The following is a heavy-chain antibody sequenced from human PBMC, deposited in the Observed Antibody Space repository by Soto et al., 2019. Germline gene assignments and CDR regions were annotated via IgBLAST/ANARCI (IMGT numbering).Heavy chain of an antibody. V-gene: IGHV3-30*03. CDR2: ISFDGGDT. CDR3: ARGRWQKYCANPYCFTFDS. CDR1: GFSLSDYG. Sequence: QVQLVESGGGVVQPGRSLRLSCTASGFSLSDYGMHWVRQALGKGLEWVAFISFDGGDTYYADSLRGRFTVSRDNSKDTLYLQVNSLRDDDTAVFYCARGRWQKYCANPYCFTFDSWGQGTLVTVSS. D-gene: IGHD2-21*01. J-gene: IGHJ4*02.